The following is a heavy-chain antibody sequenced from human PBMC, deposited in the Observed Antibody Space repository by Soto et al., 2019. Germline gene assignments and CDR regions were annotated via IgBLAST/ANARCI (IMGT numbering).Heavy chain of an antibody. D-gene: IGHD6-13*01. Sequence: GGSRILSCAASGFTSSSYAMSWVRQAPGKGLEWVSGTTTSGITTYYADSVKGRFTISRDNSGNTLYLQMNSLRAEDTAVYYCAKSAGRLSSAAQRYFDYWGQGTLVTVSS. V-gene: IGHV3-23*01. CDR3: AKSAGRLSSAAQRYFDY. J-gene: IGHJ4*02. CDR2: TTTSGITT. CDR1: GFTSSSYA.